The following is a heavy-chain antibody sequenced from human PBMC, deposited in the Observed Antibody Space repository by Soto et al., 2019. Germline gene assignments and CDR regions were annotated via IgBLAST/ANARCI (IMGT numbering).Heavy chain of an antibody. CDR3: AKNRGYCSGGSCYQQWFDP. J-gene: IGHJ5*02. CDR2: ISGSGGST. Sequence: LRLSCAASGFTFSSYAMSWVRQAPGKGLEWVSAISGSGGSTYYADSVKGRFTISRDNSKNTLYLQMNSLRAEDTAVYYCAKNRGYCSGGSCYQQWFDPWGQGTLVTVSS. V-gene: IGHV3-23*01. CDR1: GFTFSSYA. D-gene: IGHD2-15*01.